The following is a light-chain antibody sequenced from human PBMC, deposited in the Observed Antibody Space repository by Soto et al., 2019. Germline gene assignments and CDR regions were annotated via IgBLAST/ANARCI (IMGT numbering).Light chain of an antibody. J-gene: IGKJ2*01. CDR2: GSS. Sequence: DIRMTQSPSSLSASVGDRVTITCRASQRISSSVNWYQQTPGTAPRLLFFGSSVLQSGVPSSFIGSGSATYFSLTITSLQPEDFATHYCLQTYFSQYTFGQGTNLEIK. V-gene: IGKV1-39*01. CDR3: LQTYFSQYT. CDR1: QRISSS.